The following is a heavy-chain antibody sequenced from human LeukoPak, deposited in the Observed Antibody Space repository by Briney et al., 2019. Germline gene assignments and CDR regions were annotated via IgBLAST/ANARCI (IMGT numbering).Heavy chain of an antibody. Sequence: GESLKISCKGSGYSFSIYWISWVRQMSGKGLEWMGRIDPRDSYTSYSPSFQGHVTISADKSISTAYLQWSSLKVSDTATYYCTRHPRHDYGDENWFDPWGQGTLVTVSS. D-gene: IGHD4-17*01. CDR3: TRHPRHDYGDENWFDP. V-gene: IGHV5-10-1*01. CDR2: IDPRDSYT. CDR1: GYSFSIYW. J-gene: IGHJ5*02.